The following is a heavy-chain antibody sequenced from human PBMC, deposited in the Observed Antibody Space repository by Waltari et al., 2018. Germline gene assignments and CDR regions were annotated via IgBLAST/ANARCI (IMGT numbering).Heavy chain of an antibody. D-gene: IGHD5-18*01. J-gene: IGHJ6*03. CDR3: ARQFRASGYSYGYDYYYMDV. CDR2: IYPGDSDT. CDR1: GYSFTSYW. V-gene: IGHV5-51*01. Sequence: EVQLVQSGAEVKKPGESLKISCKGSGYSFTSYWIGWVRQMPGKGLGWMGIIYPGDSDTRYSPSFQGQVTISADKSISTAYLQWSSLKASDTAMYYCARQFRASGYSYGYDYYYMDVWGKGTTVTVSS.